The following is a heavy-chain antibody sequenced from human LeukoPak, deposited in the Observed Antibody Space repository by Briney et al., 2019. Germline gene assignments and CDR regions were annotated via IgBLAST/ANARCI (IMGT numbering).Heavy chain of an antibody. Sequence: SETLSLTCTVSGGSISNYYWSWIRQPPGKGLEWIGYIYYSGSTNYNPSLKSRVTISVDTSKNQFSLKLSSVTAADTAVYYRARGIYCSSTSCYYYFDYWGQGTLVTVSS. D-gene: IGHD2-2*01. CDR3: ARGIYCSSTSCYYYFDY. CDR1: GGSISNYY. V-gene: IGHV4-59*01. J-gene: IGHJ4*02. CDR2: IYYSGST.